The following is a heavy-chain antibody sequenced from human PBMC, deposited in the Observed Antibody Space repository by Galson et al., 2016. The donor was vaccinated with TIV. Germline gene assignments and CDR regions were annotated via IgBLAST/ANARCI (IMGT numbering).Heavy chain of an antibody. J-gene: IGHJ4*02. Sequence: LRLSCAASGFTFGSYGMHWVRHGPGKGLEWLAFVSFDRSDKTYADSVKGRFTISRDNFRNTLYLQMSSLRTEDTAVYYCARGFSSYYFDYWGQGTLVTVSS. V-gene: IGHV3-30*03. CDR3: ARGFSSYYFDY. D-gene: IGHD6-13*01. CDR2: VSFDRSDK. CDR1: GFTFGSYG.